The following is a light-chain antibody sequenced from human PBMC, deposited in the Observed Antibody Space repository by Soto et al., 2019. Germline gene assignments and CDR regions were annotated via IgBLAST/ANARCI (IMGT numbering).Light chain of an antibody. CDR3: QQYGSSPRT. CDR2: GAS. V-gene: IGKV3-20*01. J-gene: IGKJ1*01. CDR1: QSVSSNY. Sequence: EIVLTQSPGTLSLSPGERPTLSCRASQSVSSNYLAWFQPTSGQAPRLXIYGASSRATGIPDRFSASGAGTDCTRTISRLEPEDVAVDYCQQYGSSPRTFGQGTQVDIK.